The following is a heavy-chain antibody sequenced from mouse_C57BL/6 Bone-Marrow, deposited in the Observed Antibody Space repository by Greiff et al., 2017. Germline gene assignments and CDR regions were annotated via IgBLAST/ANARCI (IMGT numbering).Heavy chain of an antibody. CDR2: ISDGGSYT. CDR3: ARDRDLQGPYFDV. J-gene: IGHJ1*03. V-gene: IGHV5-4*01. Sequence: DVHLVESGGGLVKPGGSLKLSCAASGFTFSSYAMSWVRQTPEKRLEWVATISDGGSYTYYPDNVKGRFTISRDNAKNNLYLQMSHLKTEDTAMYYCARDRDLQGPYFDVWGTGTTVTVSS. CDR1: GFTFSSYA. D-gene: IGHD5-1*01.